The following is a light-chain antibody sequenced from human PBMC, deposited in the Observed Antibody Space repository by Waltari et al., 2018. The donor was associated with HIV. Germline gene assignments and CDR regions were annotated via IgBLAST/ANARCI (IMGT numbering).Light chain of an antibody. CDR3: AAWDDSLSGLV. CDR2: RNN. J-gene: IGLJ3*02. V-gene: IGLV1-47*01. CDR1: SPNIGSNY. Sequence: QSVLTQPPSASGPPGQRVTISCSGSSPNIGSNYVYWYQQLPGTAPKLLIYRNNQRPSGVPDRLSGSKSGTSASLAISGLRSEDEADYYCAAWDDSLSGLVFGGGTKLTVL.